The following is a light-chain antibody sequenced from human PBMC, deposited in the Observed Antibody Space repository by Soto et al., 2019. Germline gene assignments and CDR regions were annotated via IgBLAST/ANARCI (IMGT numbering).Light chain of an antibody. CDR3: QQHTQWPIT. V-gene: IGKV3D-15*01. CDR1: QSVNSN. CDR2: GIS. J-gene: IGKJ5*01. Sequence: EVVMTQSPATLSVSPGERATLSCRASQSVNSNYLAWYQQKPGQPPRLLIYGISTRATGIPDRFSASVSGTEFTLTISSLQPEDFAIYYCQQHTQWPITFGQGTRLEMK.